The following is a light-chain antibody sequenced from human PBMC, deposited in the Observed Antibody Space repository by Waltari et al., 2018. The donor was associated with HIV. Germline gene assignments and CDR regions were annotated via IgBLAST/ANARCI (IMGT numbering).Light chain of an antibody. CDR3: QQYYNSPLT. CDR1: QSVLHSSNNKNY. Sequence: DIVMTQSPDSLAVSLGERATINCKFSQSVLHSSNNKNYLAWYQQKPGQPPNLLIYWASTRESGVPDRFSGSGSGTDFTLTISSLQAEDVAVYYCQQYYNSPLTFGQGTKVEIK. V-gene: IGKV4-1*01. J-gene: IGKJ1*01. CDR2: WAS.